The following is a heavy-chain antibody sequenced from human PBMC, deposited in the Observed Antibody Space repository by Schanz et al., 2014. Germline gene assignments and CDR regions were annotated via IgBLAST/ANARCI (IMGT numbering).Heavy chain of an antibody. CDR1: GYTFTSYS. CDR3: ARGRGFYDY. J-gene: IGHJ4*02. D-gene: IGHD3-10*01. Sequence: QVQLVQSGAEVKKPGASVQVSCKASGYTFTSYSMHWVRQAPGQGLEWMGIINLSGGSTNNAQKFQGRLTMTRDTSTSTVYMELSSLTSEDTAVHYCARGRGFYDYWGQGTLVTVSS. V-gene: IGHV1-46*01. CDR2: INLSGGST.